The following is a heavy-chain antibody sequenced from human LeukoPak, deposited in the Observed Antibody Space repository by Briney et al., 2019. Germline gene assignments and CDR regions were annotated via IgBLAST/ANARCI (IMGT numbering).Heavy chain of an antibody. CDR2: INPNSGGT. J-gene: IGHJ5*02. CDR3: ASLYYDILTGYYEDWFDP. CDR1: GYTFTGYY. D-gene: IGHD3-9*01. V-gene: IGHV1-2*02. Sequence: ASVKVSRKASGYTFTGYYMHWVRQAPGQGLEWMGWINPNSGGTNYAQKFQGRVTMTRDTSISTAYMELSRLRSDDTAVYYCASLYYDILTGYYEDWFDPWGQGTLVTVSS.